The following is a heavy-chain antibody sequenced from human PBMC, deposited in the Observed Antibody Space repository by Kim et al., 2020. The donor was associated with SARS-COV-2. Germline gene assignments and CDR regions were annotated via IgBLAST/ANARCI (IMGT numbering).Heavy chain of an antibody. CDR3: AREYSNSSSSPFDS. CDR2: ISHSGNV. V-gene: IGHV4-4*02. CDR1: GDSISSNNW. D-gene: IGHD6-13*01. Sequence: SETLSLTCAVSGDSISSNNWWSWVRQPPGKGLEWIGEISHSGNVNYNPSINSRVTILLDRSKNEFSLELRSVTAADTAVYFCAREYSNSSSSPFDSWGQG. J-gene: IGHJ4*02.